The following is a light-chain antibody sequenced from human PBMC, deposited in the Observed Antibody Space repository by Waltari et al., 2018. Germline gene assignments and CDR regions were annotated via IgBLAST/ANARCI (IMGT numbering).Light chain of an antibody. V-gene: IGLV1-51*02. Sequence: QSVLTQPPSVSAAPGQRVTISCSGGSSNIGNNYVSWYRQFPGTAPKLLSYENTERRSGIPGRFSGSKSGTSATLDITGLQAGDEADYYCGTWDSSLSGAVFGGGTHLTVL. CDR1: SSNIGNNY. CDR3: GTWDSSLSGAV. CDR2: ENT. J-gene: IGLJ7*01.